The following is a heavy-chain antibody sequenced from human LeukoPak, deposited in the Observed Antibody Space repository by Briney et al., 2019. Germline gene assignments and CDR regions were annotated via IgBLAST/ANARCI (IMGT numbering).Heavy chain of an antibody. V-gene: IGHV4-34*01. CDR3: ARVVNDYAIRYFDL. CDR2: INHSGST. D-gene: IGHD4-17*01. Sequence: SETLSLTCAVYDGSFSGYYWSWIRQPPGKGLEWIGEINHSGSTNYNPSLKSRVTISVDTSKDQFSLRLRSVTAADTAVYYCARVVNDYAIRYFDLWGRGTLVPVSS. J-gene: IGHJ2*01. CDR1: DGSFSGYY.